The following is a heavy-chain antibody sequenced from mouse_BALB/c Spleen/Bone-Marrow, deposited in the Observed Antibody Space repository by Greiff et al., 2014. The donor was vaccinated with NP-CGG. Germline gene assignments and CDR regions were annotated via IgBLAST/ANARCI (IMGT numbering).Heavy chain of an antibody. J-gene: IGHJ1*01. V-gene: IGHV2-9*02. CDR3: ARVYLWYFDV. Sequence: QVQLKESGPGLVAPSQSLSITCTVSGFSLTSYGVYWVRQPPGKGLEWLGVIWAGGSTNYNSALMSRLSISKDNSKSQVFLKMNSLQTDDTAMYCCARVYLWYFDVWGAGTTVTVSS. CDR2: IWAGGST. CDR1: GFSLTSYG. D-gene: IGHD2-3*01.